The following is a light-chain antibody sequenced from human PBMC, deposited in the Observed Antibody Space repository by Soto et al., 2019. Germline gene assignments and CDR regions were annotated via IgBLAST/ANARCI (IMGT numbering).Light chain of an antibody. CDR1: QSAGNF. CDR3: QQYNNWPWT. V-gene: IGKV3-15*01. CDR2: GAS. Sequence: EIVMTQSPATLSVSPGETASLSCRASQSAGNFLAWYQQKPGQAPRVLIYGASTRATGIPARFSGSGSGTEFTLTISSLQSEDFAVYYCQQYNNWPWTFGQGTKVDI. J-gene: IGKJ1*01.